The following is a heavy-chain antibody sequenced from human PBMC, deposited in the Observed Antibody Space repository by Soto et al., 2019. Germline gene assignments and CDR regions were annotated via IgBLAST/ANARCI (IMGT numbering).Heavy chain of an antibody. CDR1: GFTFSSHA. CDR2: ISSTSSTK. Sequence: GGSLRLSCAASGFTFSSHAMTWVRQAPGKGLEWVSYISSTSSTKNYADSVKGRFTISRDNAKNSLYLQMSSLRDEDTAVYYCARRITMVRGPYYYYGMDVWGQGTTVTVSS. J-gene: IGHJ6*02. V-gene: IGHV3-48*02. CDR3: ARRITMVRGPYYYYGMDV. D-gene: IGHD3-10*01.